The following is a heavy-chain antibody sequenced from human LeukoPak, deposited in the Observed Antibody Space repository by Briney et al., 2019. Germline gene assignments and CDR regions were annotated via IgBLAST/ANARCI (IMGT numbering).Heavy chain of an antibody. CDR3: ARGAGGATSAFDY. D-gene: IGHD1-26*01. CDR1: GFPFSRNA. CDR2: ISSSGSTI. V-gene: IGHV3-48*04. Sequence: GGSLRLSCAASGFPFSRNAMSWVRQAPGKGLEWVSYISSSGSTIYYADSVKGRFTISRDNAKNSLYLQMNSLRAEDTAVYYCARGAGGATSAFDYWGQGTLVTVSS. J-gene: IGHJ4*02.